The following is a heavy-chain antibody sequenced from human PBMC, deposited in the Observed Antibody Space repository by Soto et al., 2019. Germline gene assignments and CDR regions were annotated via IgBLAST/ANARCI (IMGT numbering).Heavy chain of an antibody. Sequence: QVQLVESGGGVVQPGRSLRLSCVASGFTFSNNGMHWVRQAPGKGLEWVAVISYDGSNKFYADSVKGRFTISRDNSKNALYLQMNILGAEDTAVYYCAKLLYRSGTDVVDIWGQVTMVTVSS. D-gene: IGHD6-19*01. V-gene: IGHV3-30*18. J-gene: IGHJ3*02. CDR1: GFTFSNNG. CDR2: ISYDGSNK. CDR3: AKLLYRSGTDVVDI.